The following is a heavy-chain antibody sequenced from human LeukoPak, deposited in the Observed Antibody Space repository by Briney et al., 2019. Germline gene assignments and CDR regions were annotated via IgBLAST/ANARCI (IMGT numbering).Heavy chain of an antibody. Sequence: SETLSLTCTVSGGSISSYYWSWIRQPAGKGLEWIGRIYTSGSTNYNPSLKSRVTMSVDTSKNQFSLKLSSVTAADTAVYYCARDSVDTAMVWWFDPWGQGTLVTVSS. V-gene: IGHV4-4*07. CDR3: ARDSVDTAMVWWFDP. J-gene: IGHJ5*02. CDR1: GGSISSYY. D-gene: IGHD5-18*01. CDR2: IYTSGST.